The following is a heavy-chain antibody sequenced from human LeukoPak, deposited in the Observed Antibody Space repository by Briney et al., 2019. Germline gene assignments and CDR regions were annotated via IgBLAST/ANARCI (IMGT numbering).Heavy chain of an antibody. D-gene: IGHD3-22*01. Sequence: APVKVSCKASGYTFTDYYMHWVRQAPGQGLEWMGWINPSSGGTNYAQKFQGRVTVTRDTSISTAYMDLGRLRSDDTAVYYCARAGVWDYSDSSGYHNAAFDIWGQGTMVTVSS. J-gene: IGHJ3*02. CDR3: ARAGVWDYSDSSGYHNAAFDI. CDR2: INPSSGGT. CDR1: GYTFTDYY. V-gene: IGHV1-2*02.